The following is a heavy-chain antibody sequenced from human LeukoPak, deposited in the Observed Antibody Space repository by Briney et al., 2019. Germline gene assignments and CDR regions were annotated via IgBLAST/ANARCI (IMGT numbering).Heavy chain of an antibody. Sequence: ASVKVSCMASGYTFTSYDINWVRQATGQGLEWMGWMNPNSGNTGYTQKFQGRVTMTRNTSISTAYMELSSLRSEDTAVYYCASFRWLVSNDAFDIWGQGTMVTVSS. CDR2: MNPNSGNT. CDR1: GYTFTSYD. D-gene: IGHD6-19*01. V-gene: IGHV1-8*01. CDR3: ASFRWLVSNDAFDI. J-gene: IGHJ3*02.